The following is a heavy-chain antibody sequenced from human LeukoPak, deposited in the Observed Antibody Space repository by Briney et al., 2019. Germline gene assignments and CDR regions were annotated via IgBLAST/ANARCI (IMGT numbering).Heavy chain of an antibody. CDR1: GGTFSSYA. J-gene: IGHJ4*02. Sequence: SVKVSCKASGGTFSSYAISWVRQAPGQGLEWMGGIIPIFGTANYAQKFQGRVTITMDESTSTAYMELSSLRSEDTAVYYCARGGEYGVVPAAQYDYWGQGTLVTVSS. D-gene: IGHD2-2*01. CDR2: IIPIFGTA. CDR3: ARGGEYGVVPAAQYDY. V-gene: IGHV1-69*05.